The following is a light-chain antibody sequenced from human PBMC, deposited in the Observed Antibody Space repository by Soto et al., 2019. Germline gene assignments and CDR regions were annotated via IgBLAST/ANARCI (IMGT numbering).Light chain of an antibody. V-gene: IGLV2-14*01. CDR1: SSDVGGYNY. CDR2: DVS. J-gene: IGLJ2*01. CDR3: SSYTSSSTGHVV. Sequence: QSALTQPASVSGSPGQSSTISCTGTSSDVGGYNYVSWYQQHPGKAPKLMIYDVSNRPSGASNRFSGSKSGNTASLTISGLQAEDEADYYCSSYTSSSTGHVVFGGGTKLTV.